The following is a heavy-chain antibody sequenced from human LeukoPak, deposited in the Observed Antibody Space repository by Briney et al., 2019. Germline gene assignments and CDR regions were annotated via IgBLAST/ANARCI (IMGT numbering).Heavy chain of an antibody. V-gene: IGHV1-24*01. J-gene: IGHJ4*02. CDR1: GYTLTELS. CDR2: FDPEDGET. CDR3: ATDRIAAAGPGY. Sequence: ASVKVSCKVSGYTLTELSMHWVRQAPGKGLEWMGGFDPEDGETIYAQKFQGRVTMTEDTSTDTAYMVLSSLRSEDTAVYYCATDRIAAAGPGYWGQGTLVTVSS. D-gene: IGHD6-13*01.